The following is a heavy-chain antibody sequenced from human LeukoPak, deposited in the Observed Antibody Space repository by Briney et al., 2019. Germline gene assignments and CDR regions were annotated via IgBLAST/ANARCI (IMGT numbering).Heavy chain of an antibody. D-gene: IGHD1-1*01. J-gene: IGHJ4*02. Sequence: KFQGRVTITRYTSASTAYMELSSLRSEDTAVYYCARDMSNWNDVSAGIDYWGQGTLVTVSS. CDR3: ARDMSNWNDVSAGIDY. V-gene: IGHV1-3*01.